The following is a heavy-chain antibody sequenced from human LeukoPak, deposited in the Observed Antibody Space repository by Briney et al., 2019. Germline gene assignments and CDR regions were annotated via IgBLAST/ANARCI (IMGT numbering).Heavy chain of an antibody. CDR2: ISYDGSNK. Sequence: GGSLRLSCAASGFTFSSYGMHWVRQAPGKGLEWVAVISYDGSNKYYADSVKGRFTISRDNSKNTLYLQMNSLRAEDTAVYYCAKDFARAYYDRPTDAFDIWGQGTMVTVSS. J-gene: IGHJ3*02. CDR1: GFTFSSYG. V-gene: IGHV3-30*18. CDR3: AKDFARAYYDRPTDAFDI. D-gene: IGHD3-22*01.